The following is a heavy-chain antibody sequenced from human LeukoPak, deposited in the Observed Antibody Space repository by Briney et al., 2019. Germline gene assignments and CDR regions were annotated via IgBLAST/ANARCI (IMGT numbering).Heavy chain of an antibody. Sequence: ASVKVACKASGYTFTSYGISWVRQAPGQGLEWMGWISAYNGNTNDAQKLKGRVTMTTDTSTSTAYMELRSLRSDDTAVYYCARDPLQLWSDDAFDIWGQGTMVTVSS. CDR2: ISAYNGNT. D-gene: IGHD5-18*01. J-gene: IGHJ3*02. CDR3: ARDPLQLWSDDAFDI. CDR1: GYTFTSYG. V-gene: IGHV1-18*01.